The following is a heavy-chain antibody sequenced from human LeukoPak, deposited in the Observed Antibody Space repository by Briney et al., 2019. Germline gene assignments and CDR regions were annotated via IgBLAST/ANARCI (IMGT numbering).Heavy chain of an antibody. J-gene: IGHJ4*02. CDR1: GFTFSSYW. CDR3: VRGRTSGSSWPFDY. Sequence: GGSLRLSCAASGFTFSSYWMSWVRQAPGKGLEWVANIKQDGSEKYYVDSVKGRFTISRDNAKNSLYLQMNSLRAEDTAVYYCVRGRTSGSSWPFDYWGQGTLVTVSS. V-gene: IGHV3-7*01. D-gene: IGHD6-13*01. CDR2: IKQDGSEK.